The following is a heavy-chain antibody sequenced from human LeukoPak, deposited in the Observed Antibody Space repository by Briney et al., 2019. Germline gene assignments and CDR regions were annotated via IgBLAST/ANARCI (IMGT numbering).Heavy chain of an antibody. V-gene: IGHV4-61*02. J-gene: IGHJ3*02. D-gene: IGHD2-2*01. CDR3: ARTLLPATRGAFDI. CDR2: INTSGRT. Sequence: KTSETLSLTCTASGGSISSGSYYWSWIRQPAGKGLEWIGRINTSGRTNYNPSLESRVTISVDTSKNQFSLNLSSVTAADTAVYYCARTLLPATRGAFDIWGQGTMVTVSS. CDR1: GGSISSGSYY.